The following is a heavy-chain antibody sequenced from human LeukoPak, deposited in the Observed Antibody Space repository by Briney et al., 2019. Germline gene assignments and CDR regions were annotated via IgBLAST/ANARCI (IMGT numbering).Heavy chain of an antibody. CDR2: IYYSGST. D-gene: IGHD3-10*01. V-gene: IGHV4-59*01. Sequence: KPSETLSLTCTVSGGSISSYYWSWIRQPPGKGLEWIGYIYYSGSTNYNPSLKSRVTISVDTSKNQFSLKLSSVTAAGTAVYYCARDRRITMARGVISGMDVWGQGTTVTVSS. CDR3: ARDRRITMARGVISGMDV. J-gene: IGHJ6*02. CDR1: GGSISSYY.